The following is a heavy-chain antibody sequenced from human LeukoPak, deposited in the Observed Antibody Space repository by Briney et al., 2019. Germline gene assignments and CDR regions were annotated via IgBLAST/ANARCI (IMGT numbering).Heavy chain of an antibody. Sequence: ASVRVSCKDSVYTFTIYGISWVRQAPEQGLEWMGWISAYNGNTNYAQKLQGRVTMTTDTSTSTAYMELRSLRSDDTAVYYCARPSDIRDGDAFHLGGQGTMVIVSS. V-gene: IGHV1-18*01. CDR2: ISAYNGNT. CDR1: VYTFTIYG. D-gene: IGHD5-24*01. J-gene: IGHJ3*01. CDR3: ARPSDIRDGDAFHL.